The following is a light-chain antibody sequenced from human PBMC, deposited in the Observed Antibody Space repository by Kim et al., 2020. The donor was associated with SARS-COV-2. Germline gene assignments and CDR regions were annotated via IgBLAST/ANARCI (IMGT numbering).Light chain of an antibody. Sequence: QSVLTQPPSASGTPGQRVTISCSGSNSNIGVNTVNWCQQFPGTAPKLLIYRNNQRPSGVPDRFSGSKSGTSASLALSGLLSEDEADYYCATWDDSLNAWVFGGGTQLTVL. V-gene: IGLV1-44*01. CDR2: RNN. CDR1: NSNIGVNT. CDR3: ATWDDSLNAWV. J-gene: IGLJ3*02.